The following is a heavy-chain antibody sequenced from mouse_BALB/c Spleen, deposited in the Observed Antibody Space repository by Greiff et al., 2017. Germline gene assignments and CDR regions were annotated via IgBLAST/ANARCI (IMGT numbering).Heavy chain of an antibody. CDR2: IWGDGST. CDR1: GFSLTGYG. J-gene: IGHJ2*01. Sequence: VMLVESGPGLVAPSQSLSITCTVSGFSLTGYGVNWVRQPPGKGLEWLGMIWGDGSTDYNSALKSRLSISKDNSKSQVFLKMNSLQTDDTARYYCARGYGNYRAYYFDYWGQGTTLTVSS. CDR3: ARGYGNYRAYYFDY. V-gene: IGHV2-6-7*01. D-gene: IGHD2-1*01.